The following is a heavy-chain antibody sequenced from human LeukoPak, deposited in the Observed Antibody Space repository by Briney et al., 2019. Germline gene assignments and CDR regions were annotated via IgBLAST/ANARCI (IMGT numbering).Heavy chain of an antibody. J-gene: IGHJ5*02. CDR3: ARVTYCTTTSCHPLGWFDP. V-gene: IGHV4-34*01. D-gene: IGHD2-8*01. CDR1: GGPFSGYY. CDR2: INHSGSF. Sequence: PSETLSLTCAVYGGPFSGYYWSWIHQAPGKGLEWIGEINHSGSFNYNPSLKSRLLILVDTSKNQFSLKLSSVTAADTAVYYCARVTYCTTTSCHPLGWFDPWGQGTLVTVSS.